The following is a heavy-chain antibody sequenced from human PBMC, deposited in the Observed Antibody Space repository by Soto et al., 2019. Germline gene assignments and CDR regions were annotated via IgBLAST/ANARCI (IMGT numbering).Heavy chain of an antibody. CDR3: ARDTVPESYYYYYGMDV. CDR1: GGSISSYY. D-gene: IGHD4-17*01. V-gene: IGHV4-59*01. J-gene: IGHJ6*02. Sequence: PSETLSLTCTVSGGSISSYYWSWIRQPPGKGLEWIGYIYYSGSTNYNPSLKSRVTISVDTSKNQFSLKLSSVTAADTAVYYCARDTVPESYYYYYGMDVWGQGTTVTVSS. CDR2: IYYSGST.